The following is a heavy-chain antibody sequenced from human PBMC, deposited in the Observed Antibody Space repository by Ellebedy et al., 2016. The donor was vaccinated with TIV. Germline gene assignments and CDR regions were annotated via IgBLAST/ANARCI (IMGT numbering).Heavy chain of an antibody. CDR1: GGSISSSYYY. Sequence: MPGGSLRLSCTVSGGSISSSYYYWDWFRQSPGKGLEWIGSINYIGNTHYNPSLKGRVTLSVVASKNQFSLNLTSVTAADTAVYFCARHRYSAGWFEVWGQGTLVAVSS. D-gene: IGHD2-8*02. CDR3: ARHRYSAGWFEV. CDR2: INYIGNT. J-gene: IGHJ5*02. V-gene: IGHV4-39*01.